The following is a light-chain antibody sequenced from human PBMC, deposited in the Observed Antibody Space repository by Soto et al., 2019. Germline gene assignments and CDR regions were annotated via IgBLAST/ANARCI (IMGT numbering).Light chain of an antibody. CDR1: QSVGVN. Sequence: MTQSPATLSVAPGGRATLSCRASQSVGVNLAWYQQKHGQAPRLLLYAASTRATAIPARFSGSGSGAEFTLTIDSLQSEDFATYYCQQLNSYPLDTFGQGTKLEIK. J-gene: IGKJ2*01. V-gene: IGKV3-15*01. CDR2: AAS. CDR3: QQLNSYPLDT.